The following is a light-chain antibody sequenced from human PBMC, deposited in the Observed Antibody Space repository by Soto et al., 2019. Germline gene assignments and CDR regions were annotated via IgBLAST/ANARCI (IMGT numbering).Light chain of an antibody. CDR2: GAS. J-gene: IGKJ5*01. V-gene: IGKV3-20*01. Sequence: EPVLTQSPGTLSLSPRDIATLSCRPRQSVSRSYLACYQQRPGQAPRLXIYGASSRATGIPDRFSGSGSGTDFTLTINSLQPEDFATYYCQQAYSFTITFGQGTRLEIK. CDR3: QQAYSFTIT. CDR1: QSVSRSY.